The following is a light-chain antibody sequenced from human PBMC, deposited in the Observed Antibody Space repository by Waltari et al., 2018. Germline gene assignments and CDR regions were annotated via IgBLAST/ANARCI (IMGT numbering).Light chain of an antibody. CDR1: QSGGGT. J-gene: IGKJ1*01. CDR3: QHYVRLPAT. Sequence: IVLTQSPGTLSLSPGERATLSCRASQSGGGTLAWYQQKPGQAPRLLMYGASIRAPGTPDRFSGTGSGTDFSLTISRLEPEDFAVYYCQHYVRLPATFGQGTKVEIK. V-gene: IGKV3-20*01. CDR2: GAS.